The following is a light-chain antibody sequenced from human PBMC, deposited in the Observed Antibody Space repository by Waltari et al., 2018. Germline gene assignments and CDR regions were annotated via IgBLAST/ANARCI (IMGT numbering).Light chain of an antibody. CDR2: EVS. CDR1: STDVGVYNY. V-gene: IGLV2-8*01. J-gene: IGLJ2*01. CDR3: ASFAGSNTL. Sequence: QSALTQPPSASGSPGQSVTMSCTGTSTDVGVYNYVSWYQQHPGKAPERLIYEVSERPSGFPDRFSGSKSGNTASLTVSGLQPEDEADYYCASFAGSNTLFGGGTKLTVL.